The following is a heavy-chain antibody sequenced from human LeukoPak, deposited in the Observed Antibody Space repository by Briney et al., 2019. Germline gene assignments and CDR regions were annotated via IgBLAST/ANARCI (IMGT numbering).Heavy chain of an antibody. CDR2: IFYSGST. Sequence: SETLSLACTVSGGSISSSSYYWAWIRQPPGKELKWIGSIFYSGSTYYNPSLRGRVTISVDTSQNQFSLKLSSVTAADTAVYYCARDMTTLVSDNWFDPWGQGTLVTVSS. V-gene: IGHV4-39*07. J-gene: IGHJ5*02. CDR3: ARDMTTLVSDNWFDP. CDR1: GGSISSSSYY. D-gene: IGHD4-11*01.